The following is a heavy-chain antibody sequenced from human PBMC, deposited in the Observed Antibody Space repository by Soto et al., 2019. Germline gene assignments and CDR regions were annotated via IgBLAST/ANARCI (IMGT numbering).Heavy chain of an antibody. D-gene: IGHD6-13*01. V-gene: IGHV4-61*01. J-gene: IGHJ5*02. CDR2: VYYIGRT. Sequence: QVQLQESGPGLVKPSETLSLTCTVSGGSVSSGSFYWSWIRQPPGMGLEWIGFVYYIGRTNYNPSLNSRVSISVDTSKNQFSLKLSSVTAADTAVYYCAAAYSNRFFDPWGQVTLVTVS. CDR1: GGSVSSGSFY. CDR3: AAAYSNRFFDP.